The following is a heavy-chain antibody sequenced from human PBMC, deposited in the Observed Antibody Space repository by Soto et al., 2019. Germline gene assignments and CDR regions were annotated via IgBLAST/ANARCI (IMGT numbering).Heavy chain of an antibody. Sequence: SETLSLTCTVSGDSISSSNYYWGWIRQPPGKGLEWIANIYYSGSTYYNPSLKSRVTISADTSKNQFSLKLTSVTAADTAVYYCARARATIAAAAIFDCWGQGTLVTVSS. CDR2: IYYSGST. J-gene: IGHJ4*02. V-gene: IGHV4-39*07. CDR3: ARARATIAAAAIFDC. CDR1: GDSISSSNYY. D-gene: IGHD6-13*01.